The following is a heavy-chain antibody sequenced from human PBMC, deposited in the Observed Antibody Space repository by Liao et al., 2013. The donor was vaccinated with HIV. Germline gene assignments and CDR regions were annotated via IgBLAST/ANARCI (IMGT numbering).Heavy chain of an antibody. D-gene: IGHD2-15*01. CDR1: GGSISSGDYY. J-gene: IGHJ5*02. CDR2: MHYSGST. CDR3: ARDRGYCSGGSCYSWFDP. Sequence: QVQLQGSGPGLVKPSQTLSLTCTVSGGSISSGDYYWSWIRQPPGKGLEWIGNMHYSGSTYYSPSLRSRVTISLDTSKNQFSLKLTSVTAADTAVYYCARDRGYCSGGSCYSWFDPWGQGTLVTVSS. V-gene: IGHV4-30-4*08.